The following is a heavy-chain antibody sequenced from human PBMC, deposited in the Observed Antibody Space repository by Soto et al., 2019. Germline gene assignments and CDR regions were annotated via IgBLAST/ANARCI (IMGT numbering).Heavy chain of an antibody. CDR1: GDSISGSY. D-gene: IGHD1-1*01. CDR3: ARHVHSSGNEAFDY. J-gene: IGHJ4*02. Sequence: LSLTCPVSGDSISGSYWSWIRQPPGKGLEWIGFIHYTGRTSYNPSLKSRITVSLDKSKNQFSLSLSSATAADTAVYYCARHVHSSGNEAFDYWGQRTLVTVSS. CDR2: IHYTGRT. V-gene: IGHV4-59*08.